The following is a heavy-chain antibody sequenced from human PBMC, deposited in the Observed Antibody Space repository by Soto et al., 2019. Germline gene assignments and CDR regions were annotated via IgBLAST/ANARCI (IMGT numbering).Heavy chain of an antibody. V-gene: IGHV3-64D*06. CDR1: GSNFNNFA. Sequence: PGGSLRLSCAGSGSNFNNFAMHWVRQAPGTGLEYVSSISDTGGSTFHAGSVKGRFIISRDNSKGTLFLQMSSLRVEDTAVYYCVKGSRGEYYYYYNGVDVWGQGTKVTVSS. CDR3: VKGSRGEYYYYYNGVDV. CDR2: ISDTGGST. D-gene: IGHD3-16*01. J-gene: IGHJ6*02.